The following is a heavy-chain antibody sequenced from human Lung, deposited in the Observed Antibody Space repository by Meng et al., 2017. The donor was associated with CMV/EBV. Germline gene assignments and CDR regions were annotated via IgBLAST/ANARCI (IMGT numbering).Heavy chain of an antibody. D-gene: IGHD3-22*01. J-gene: IGHJ5*02. CDR1: GYSFISYW. CDR2: IYPGDSDT. CDR3: ARTVKYYYDSSGPDP. V-gene: IGHV5-51*01. Sequence: XVSCKGSGYSFISYWIGWVRQMPGKGLEWMGIIYPGDSDTRYSPSVQGQVTISADKSISTAYLQWSSLKASDTAMYYCARTVKYYYDSSGPDPWGQGTLVTVSS.